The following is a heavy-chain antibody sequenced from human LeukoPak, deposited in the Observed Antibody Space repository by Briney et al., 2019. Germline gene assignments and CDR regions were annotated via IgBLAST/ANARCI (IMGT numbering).Heavy chain of an antibody. Sequence: ASVKVSCKASGGTFSSYAISWVRQAPGQGLEWMGGIIPIFGTANYAQKFQGRVTITADESTSTAYMELSSLRSEDTAVYYCARDPTMMATIKPAYYFDYWGQGTLVTVSS. CDR2: IIPIFGTA. V-gene: IGHV1-69*13. CDR1: GGTFSSYA. CDR3: ARDPTMMATIKPAYYFDY. D-gene: IGHD5-24*01. J-gene: IGHJ4*02.